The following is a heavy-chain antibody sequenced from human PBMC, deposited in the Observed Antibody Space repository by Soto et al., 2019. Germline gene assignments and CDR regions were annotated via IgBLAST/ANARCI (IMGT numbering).Heavy chain of an antibody. V-gene: IGHV1-69*01. Sequence: QVQLVQSGAEVKKPGSSVKVSCKAPGGTFSTXXXXWXXXXXXXXXXXXGGVIPIFGTPKYAQKFQGRVTITADESTSTGYMELRSLRSEDTAVYYCARSQGGSSSLDIYYYYYYGMDVWGQGTTVTVSS. CDR1: GGTFSTXX. D-gene: IGHD2-15*01. CDR2: VIPIFGTP. J-gene: IGHJ6*02. CDR3: ARSQGGSSSLDIYYYYYYGMDV.